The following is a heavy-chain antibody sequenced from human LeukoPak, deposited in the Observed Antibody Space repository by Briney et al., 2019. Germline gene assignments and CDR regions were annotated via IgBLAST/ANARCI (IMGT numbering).Heavy chain of an antibody. J-gene: IGHJ5*02. CDR3: ARLIYSSSWSRFDP. D-gene: IGHD6-13*01. Sequence: GASVKVSCKASGYTFTSYDINWGRQATGQGLEWMGWMNPNSGNTGYAQKFQGRVTITRNTSISTAYMELSSLRSEDTAVYYCARLIYSSSWSRFDPWGQGTLVTVPS. V-gene: IGHV1-8*03. CDR2: MNPNSGNT. CDR1: GYTFTSYD.